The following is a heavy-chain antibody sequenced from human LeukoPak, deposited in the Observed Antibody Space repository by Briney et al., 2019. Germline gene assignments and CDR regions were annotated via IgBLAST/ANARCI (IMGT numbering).Heavy chain of an antibody. CDR3: ARGRYVTTRGGAAAGFLDY. CDR1: GGSFSGYY. CDR2: LNHSGST. V-gene: IGHV4-34*01. D-gene: IGHD6-13*01. J-gene: IGHJ4*02. Sequence: PSETLSLTCAVYGGSFSGYYWSWIRQPPGKGLEWIGELNHSGSTNYNPSLKSRVTISVDTSKNQFSLKLSSVTAADTAVYYCARGRYVTTRGGAAAGFLDYWGQGTLVTVST.